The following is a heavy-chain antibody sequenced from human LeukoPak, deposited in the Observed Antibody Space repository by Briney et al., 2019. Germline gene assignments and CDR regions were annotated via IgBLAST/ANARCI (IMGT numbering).Heavy chain of an antibody. J-gene: IGHJ5*02. CDR3: AKLAASETGEGS. V-gene: IGHV1-46*01. D-gene: IGHD6-13*01. Sequence: ASVKISCKASGYTFTSNHIHCVRQAPGQGLEWMGVINPSGDSTSYAQKFQGRVTMTRDTSTSTVYMELSSLRSEDTAIYYCAKLAASETGEGSWGQGTLVTVSS. CDR2: INPSGDST. CDR1: GYTFTSNH.